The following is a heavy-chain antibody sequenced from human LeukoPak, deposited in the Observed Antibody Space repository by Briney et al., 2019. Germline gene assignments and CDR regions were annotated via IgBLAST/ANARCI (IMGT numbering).Heavy chain of an antibody. CDR1: GLRFRCYA. CDR3: ARGNDWMFDY. D-gene: IGHD3-9*01. Sequence: GGSLRLSCVASGLRFRCYAMNWVRQAPGKGLEWVSSISSSSSYIYYADSVKGRFTISRDNAKNSLYLQMNSLRAEDTAVYYCARGNDWMFDYWGQGTLVTVSS. CDR2: ISSSSSYI. J-gene: IGHJ4*02. V-gene: IGHV3-21*01.